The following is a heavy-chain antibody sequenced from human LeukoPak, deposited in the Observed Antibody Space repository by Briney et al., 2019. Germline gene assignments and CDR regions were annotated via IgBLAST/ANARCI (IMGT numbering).Heavy chain of an antibody. D-gene: IGHD2-2*01. CDR3: ARGRKAPWYCSSTSCSSNHYFDY. CDR2: INHSGST. J-gene: IGHJ4*02. V-gene: IGHV4-34*01. CDR1: DGSFSGYY. Sequence: SETLSLTCAVYDGSFSGYYWSWIRQPPGKGLEWIGEINHSGSTNYNPSLKSRVTISVDTSKNQFSLKLSSVTAADTAVYYCARGRKAPWYCSSTSCSSNHYFDYWGQGTLVTVSS.